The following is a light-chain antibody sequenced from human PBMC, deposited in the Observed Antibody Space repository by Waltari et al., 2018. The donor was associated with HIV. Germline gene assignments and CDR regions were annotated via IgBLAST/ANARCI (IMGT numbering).Light chain of an antibody. V-gene: IGKV3-11*01. Sequence: LTQSPATLSLSPGERATLSCRASQSVNNYLAWYQQKPGQAPRLLVDDASNRATGIPVRFSGSGSGTDFTLTISSLEPEDFALYFCQQRSNWPLTFGGGTKVEIK. J-gene: IGKJ4*01. CDR2: DAS. CDR1: QSVNNY. CDR3: QQRSNWPLT.